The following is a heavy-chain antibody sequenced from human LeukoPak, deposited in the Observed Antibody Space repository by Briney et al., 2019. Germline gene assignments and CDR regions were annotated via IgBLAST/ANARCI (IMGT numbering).Heavy chain of an antibody. J-gene: IGHJ4*02. Sequence: PSETLSLTCAVYGGSFSGYYWSWIRQPPGKGLEWIGEINHSGSTNYNPSLKSRVTMSVDTSKNQFSLKLSSVTAADTAVYYCARGRELRYFDWLLPGEAFDYWGQGTLVTVSS. D-gene: IGHD3-9*01. CDR1: GGSFSGYY. V-gene: IGHV4-34*01. CDR2: INHSGST. CDR3: ARGRELRYFDWLLPGEAFDY.